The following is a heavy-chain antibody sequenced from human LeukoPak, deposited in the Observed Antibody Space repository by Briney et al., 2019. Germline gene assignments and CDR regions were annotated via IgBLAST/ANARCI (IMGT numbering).Heavy chain of an antibody. J-gene: IGHJ5*02. D-gene: IGHD5-18*01. CDR1: GYIFTNYG. CDR3: ATEGGYQSGWFDP. V-gene: IGHV1-18*01. CDR2: ISALNGNR. Sequence: ASVKVSCKASGYIFTNYGISWVRQAPGQGLEWMGWISALNGNRNIAQKVQGRVTVTTDTSTTTAYMELRSLRSDDTAVYYCATEGGYQSGWFDPWGQGTLITVSS.